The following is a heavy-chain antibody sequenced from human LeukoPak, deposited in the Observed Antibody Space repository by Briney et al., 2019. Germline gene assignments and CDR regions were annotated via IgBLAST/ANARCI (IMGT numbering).Heavy chain of an antibody. CDR3: ATIKRGSIFGYFDF. J-gene: IGHJ4*01. D-gene: IGHD5-18*01. CDR2: MFDTGRT. V-gene: IGHV4-59*11. CDR1: GGSSSSHY. Sequence: SETLSLTCTVSGGSSSSHYWSWIRQPPGKGLEWIGYMFDTGRTKDNPSLKSRVTLSADTSKNQFSLRLSSVTAADTAVYYCATIKRGSIFGYFDFWGQGILVSVSS.